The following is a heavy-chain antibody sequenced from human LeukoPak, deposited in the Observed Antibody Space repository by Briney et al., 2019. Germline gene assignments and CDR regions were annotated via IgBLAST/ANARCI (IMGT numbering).Heavy chain of an antibody. Sequence: GGSLRLSYAASGFTFSSYAMSWVRQAPGKGLEWVSAISGSGGSTYYADSVKGRFTISRDNSKNTLYLQMNSLRAEDTAVYYCAKGSGPLQYYFDYWGQGTLVTVPS. CDR1: GFTFSSYA. D-gene: IGHD2-15*01. J-gene: IGHJ4*02. CDR3: AKGSGPLQYYFDY. V-gene: IGHV3-23*01. CDR2: ISGSGGST.